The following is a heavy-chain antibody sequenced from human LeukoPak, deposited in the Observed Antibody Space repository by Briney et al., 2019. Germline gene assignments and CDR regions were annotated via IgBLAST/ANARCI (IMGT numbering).Heavy chain of an antibody. CDR3: ATYDSSRPSYYYGSGSSYYYYMDV. V-gene: IGHV4-39*01. CDR1: GGSISSSSYY. J-gene: IGHJ6*03. D-gene: IGHD3-10*01. CDR2: IYYSGST. Sequence: SETLSLTCTVSGGSISSSSYYWGWIRQPPGMGLEWIGSIYYSGSTYYNPSLKSRVTISVDTSKNQFSLKLSSVTAADTAVYYCATYDSSRPSYYYGSGSSYYYYMDVWGKGTTVTVSS.